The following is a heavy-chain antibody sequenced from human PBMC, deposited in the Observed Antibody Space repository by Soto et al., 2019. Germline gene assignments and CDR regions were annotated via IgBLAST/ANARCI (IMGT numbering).Heavy chain of an antibody. V-gene: IGHV3-48*03. CDR2: ISSSGSTI. CDR1: GFTFSSYE. J-gene: IGHJ4*02. D-gene: IGHD2-2*01. CDR3: ARVISVVVPAAFDY. Sequence: PGGSLRLSCAASGFTFSSYEMNWVRQAPGKGLEWVSYISSSGSTIYYADSVKGRFTISRDNAKNSLYLQMNSLRAEDTAVYYCARVISVVVPAAFDYWGQGTLVTVSS.